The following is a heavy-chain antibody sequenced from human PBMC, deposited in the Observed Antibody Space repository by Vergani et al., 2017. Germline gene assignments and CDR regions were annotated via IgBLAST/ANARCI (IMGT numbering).Heavy chain of an antibody. CDR3: AREDNWNCFDY. CDR2: INHSGST. V-gene: IGHV4-34*01. D-gene: IGHD1-7*01. J-gene: IGHJ4*02. Sequence: QVQLQQWGAGLLKPSETLSLTCAVYGGSFSGYYWSWIRQPPGKGLEWIGEINHSGSTNYNPSLKSRVTISVDTSKNQFSLKLSSVTAADTAVYYCAREDNWNCFDYWGQGTLVTVSS. CDR1: GGSFSGYY.